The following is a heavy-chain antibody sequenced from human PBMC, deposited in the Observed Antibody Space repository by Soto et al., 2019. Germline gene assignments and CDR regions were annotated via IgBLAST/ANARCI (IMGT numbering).Heavy chain of an antibody. D-gene: IGHD3-22*01. J-gene: IGHJ4*02. CDR3: ARDRGYYDSSGYFDY. Sequence: GGSLRLSCTSSTISINVHGIQWVRQAPGKGLEWVANIKQDGSEKYYVDSVKGRFTISRDNAKNSLYLQMNSLRAEDTAVYYCARDRGYYDSSGYFDYWGQGTLVTVSS. CDR1: TISINVHG. V-gene: IGHV3-7*01. CDR2: IKQDGSEK.